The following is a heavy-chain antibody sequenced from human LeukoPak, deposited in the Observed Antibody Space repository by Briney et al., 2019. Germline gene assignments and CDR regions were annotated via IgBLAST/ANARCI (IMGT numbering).Heavy chain of an antibody. CDR3: ARDHLEQWLVPGYYYYGMDV. V-gene: IGHV3-30*04. J-gene: IGHJ6*02. CDR2: ISYDGSNK. Sequence: GGSLRLSCAASGFTFSSYVMHWVRQAPGKGLEGVAVISYDGSNKYYADSAKGRFTISRDNSKNTLYLQMNSLGAEDTAVYYCARDHLEQWLVPGYYYYGMDVWGQGTTVTVSS. D-gene: IGHD6-19*01. CDR1: GFTFSSYV.